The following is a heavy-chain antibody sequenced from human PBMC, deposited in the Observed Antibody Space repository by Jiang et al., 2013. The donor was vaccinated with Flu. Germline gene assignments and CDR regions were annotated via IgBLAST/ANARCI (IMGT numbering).Heavy chain of an antibody. J-gene: IGHJ4*02. CDR1: GGSISSSSYY. Sequence: GPGLVKPSETLSLTCTVSGGSISSSSYYWGWIRQPPGKGLEWIGSIYYSGSTYYNPSLKSRVTISVDTSKNQFSLKLSSVTAADTAVYYCARGYYYDSSGYHRTTRGQGTLVTVSS. CDR2: IYYSGST. CDR3: ARGYYYDSSGYHRTT. D-gene: IGHD3-22*01. V-gene: IGHV4-39*01.